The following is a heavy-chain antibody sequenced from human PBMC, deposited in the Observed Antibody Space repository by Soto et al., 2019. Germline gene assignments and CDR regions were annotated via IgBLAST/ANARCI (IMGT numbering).Heavy chain of an antibody. CDR3: ALPSRDYGLPT. CDR1: GFTVSSNY. CDR2: IYSGGST. Sequence: GGSLRLSCAASGFTVSSNYMSWVRQAPGKGLEWVSVIYSGGSTYYADSVKGRFTISRDNSKNTLYLQMNSLRAEDTAVYYCALPSRDYGLPTWGQGTLVTVSS. J-gene: IGHJ4*02. D-gene: IGHD4-17*01. V-gene: IGHV3-53*01.